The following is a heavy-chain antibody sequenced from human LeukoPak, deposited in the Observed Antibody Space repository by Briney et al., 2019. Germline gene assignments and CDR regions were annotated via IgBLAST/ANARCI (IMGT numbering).Heavy chain of an antibody. D-gene: IGHD2-2*01. CDR1: GDSVSSNSVT. V-gene: IGHV6-1*01. CDR3: ARRLTQYDCFDP. Sequence: SQTLSLTCAISGDSVSSNSVTWNWIRQSPSRGLEWLGRTYYRSTWYNDYAVSVRGRITVNPDTSKNQFSVHLNSVTPEDTAVYYCARRLTQYDCFDPWGQGILVTVSS. J-gene: IGHJ5*02. CDR2: TYYRSTWYN.